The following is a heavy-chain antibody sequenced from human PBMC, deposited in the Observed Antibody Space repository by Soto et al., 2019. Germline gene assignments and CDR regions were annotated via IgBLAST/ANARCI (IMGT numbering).Heavy chain of an antibody. D-gene: IGHD3-10*02. CDR3: AKALSMFYLGYYFDY. V-gene: IGHV3-23*01. CDR1: GFTFSSYA. CDR2: VGGSGGST. Sequence: EVQLLESGGGLVQPGGSLRLSCAASGFTFSSYAVSWVRQAPGKGLEWVSAVGGSGGSTYYEDSVKGRFTISRDNSNNTLYRQMNSQRVEDTAVYYCAKALSMFYLGYYFDYWGQVPLLTVSS. J-gene: IGHJ4*02.